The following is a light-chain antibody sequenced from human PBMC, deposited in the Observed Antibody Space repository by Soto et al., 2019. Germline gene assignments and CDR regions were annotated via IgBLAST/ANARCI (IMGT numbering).Light chain of an antibody. Sequence: QSVLTQPPSVSGAPGQRVTISCTGSSSNIGAGYDVHWYQQVPGKAPKLLIYGNSNRPSGVPDRFSGSKSGTSASLAITGLQAEDEADFYCQSYDSSLSGVVFGGGTKLTVL. CDR2: GNS. V-gene: IGLV1-40*01. CDR3: QSYDSSLSGVV. J-gene: IGLJ2*01. CDR1: SSNIGAGYD.